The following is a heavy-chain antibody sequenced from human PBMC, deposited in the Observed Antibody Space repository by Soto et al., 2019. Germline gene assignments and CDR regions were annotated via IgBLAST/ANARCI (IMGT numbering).Heavy chain of an antibody. D-gene: IGHD6-19*01. CDR1: GYTFTSYA. CDR3: ARLAVAGTYYYYMDV. Sequence: ASVKVSCKASGYTFTSYAMHWVRQAPGQRLEWMGWINAGNGNTKYSQKFQGRVTITRDTSASTAYMELSSLRSEDTAVYYCARLAVAGTYYYYMDVWGKGTTVTVSS. CDR2: INAGNGNT. J-gene: IGHJ6*03. V-gene: IGHV1-3*01.